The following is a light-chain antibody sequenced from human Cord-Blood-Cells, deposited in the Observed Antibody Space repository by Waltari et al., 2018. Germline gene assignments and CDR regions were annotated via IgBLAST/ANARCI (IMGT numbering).Light chain of an antibody. Sequence: SSELTPDPAVSVALGQTVRITCQGDSLRRYYASWYQQKPGQAPVLVIYGKNNRPSGIPDRFSGSSSGNTASLTITGAQAEDEADYYCNSRDSSGNHPVFGGGTKLTVL. V-gene: IGLV3-19*01. CDR1: SLRRYY. J-gene: IGLJ3*02. CDR3: NSRDSSGNHPV. CDR2: GKN.